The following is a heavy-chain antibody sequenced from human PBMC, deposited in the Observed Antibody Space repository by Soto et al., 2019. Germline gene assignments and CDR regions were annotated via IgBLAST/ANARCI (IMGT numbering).Heavy chain of an antibody. D-gene: IGHD3-16*02. CDR3: AKSFTQSNVWRAYRHKTHFDY. CDR2: ISGAGDTT. CDR1: G. Sequence: GMDWVRQAPGKGLEWISFISGAGDTTYYADSVKGRFIISRDNSKNTLYLQMNSLRAEDTALYYCAKSFTQSNVWRAYRHKTHFDYWGQGALVTVTS. V-gene: IGHV3-23*01. J-gene: IGHJ4*02.